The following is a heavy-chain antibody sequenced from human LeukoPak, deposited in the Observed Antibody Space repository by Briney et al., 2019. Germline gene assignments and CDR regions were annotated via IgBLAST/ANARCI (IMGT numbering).Heavy chain of an antibody. V-gene: IGHV1-69*13. CDR2: IIPIFGTA. CDR3: ARGGITGTTSYFDY. J-gene: IGHJ4*02. D-gene: IGHD1-7*01. CDR1: GGTFSSYA. Sequence: ASVKVSCKASGGTFSSYAISWVRQAPGQGLEWMGGIIPIFGTANYAQKFQGRVTITADESTSTAYMELSSQRSEDTAVYYCARGGITGTTSYFDYWGQGTLVTVSS.